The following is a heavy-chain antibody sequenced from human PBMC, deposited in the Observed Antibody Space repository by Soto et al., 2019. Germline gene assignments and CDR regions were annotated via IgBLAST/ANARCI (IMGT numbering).Heavy chain of an antibody. J-gene: IGHJ3*01. CDR1: GYSFTMYT. V-gene: IGHV1-3*01. CDR3: AFAVGATEAFDL. D-gene: IGHD1-26*01. Sequence: ASVKVSCKASGYSFTMYTMHWVRQAPGQRIEWMGWINAGNGDTKYSQKFQGRVTITRDTSASTAYMELSSLRSEDTAVYCCAFAVGATEAFDLWGQGTMVTVSS. CDR2: INAGNGDT.